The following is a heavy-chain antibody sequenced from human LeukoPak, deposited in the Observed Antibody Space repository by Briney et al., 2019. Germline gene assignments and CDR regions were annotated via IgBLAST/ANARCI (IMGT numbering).Heavy chain of an antibody. V-gene: IGHV4-34*01. CDR1: GGYFSGYY. J-gene: IGHJ2*01. CDR2: VNHSGST. D-gene: IGHD3-10*01. CDR3: AREGSKEAQEAWGNFNL. Sequence: SETLSLTCAVYGGYFSGYYWSWIRQPPGKGLEWIGEVNHSGSTNYNPSLKSRVTISVDTSKNQFSLKLSSVTAADTAVYYCAREGSKEAQEAWGNFNLGGRGTL.